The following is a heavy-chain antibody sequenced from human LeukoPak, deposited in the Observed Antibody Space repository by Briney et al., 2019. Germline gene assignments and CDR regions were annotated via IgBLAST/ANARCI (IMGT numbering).Heavy chain of an antibody. CDR2: VDHTGST. V-gene: IGHV4-59*01. CDR3: ARGRVSSSTWYSTYYYYFYMDV. D-gene: IGHD4-11*01. J-gene: IGHJ6*03. CDR1: DDSITIYY. Sequence: SETLSLTCTVSDDSITIYYWTWIRQPPGKGLEWIGYVDHTGSTNFNPSLNGRVTISRDTSKNHFSLRLRSVTAADMAVYFCARGRVSSSTWYSTYYYYFYMDVWGKGTTVTVSS.